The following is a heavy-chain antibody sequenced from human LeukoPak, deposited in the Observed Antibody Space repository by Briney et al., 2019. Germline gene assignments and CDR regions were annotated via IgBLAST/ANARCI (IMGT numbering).Heavy chain of an antibody. CDR2: FDPEDGET. CDR1: GYTLTELS. V-gene: IGHV1-24*01. D-gene: IGHD3-3*01. CDR3: ATSRARFLEWLLYPFDY. Sequence: ASVKVSCKVSGYTLTELSMHWVRQAPGKGLEWMGGFDPEDGETIYAQKFQGRVTMTEDTSTDTAYMELSSLRSEDTAVYYCATSRARFLEWLLYPFDYWGQGTLVTVSS. J-gene: IGHJ4*02.